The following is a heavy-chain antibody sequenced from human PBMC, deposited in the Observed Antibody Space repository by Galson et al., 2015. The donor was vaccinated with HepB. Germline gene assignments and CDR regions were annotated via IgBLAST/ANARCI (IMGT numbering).Heavy chain of an antibody. V-gene: IGHV3-33*01. D-gene: IGHD6-6*01. Sequence: SLRLSCAASGFTFKNYGMHWVRQAPGKGLEWVAMIWYDGSNKNYGGSVKGRFTISRDNSQNMLYLQMNSLRAEDTAVYYCARDSSSSKGNWFDPWGQGTLVIVSS. J-gene: IGHJ5*02. CDR1: GFTFKNYG. CDR3: ARDSSSSKGNWFDP. CDR2: IWYDGSNK.